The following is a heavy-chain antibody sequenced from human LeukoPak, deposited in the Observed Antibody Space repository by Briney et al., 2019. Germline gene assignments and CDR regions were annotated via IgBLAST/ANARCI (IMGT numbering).Heavy chain of an antibody. V-gene: IGHV1-2*02. Sequence: ASVKVSCKASGYTFTGYYMHWVRQAPGQGLEWMGWINPNSGGTNYAQKFQGRVTMTRDTSISTAYMELGRLRSDDTAVYYCARGKFYGSGSYGVMNYYYYMDVWGKGTTVTVSS. J-gene: IGHJ6*03. CDR1: GYTFTGYY. CDR3: ARGKFYGSGSYGVMNYYYYMDV. CDR2: INPNSGGT. D-gene: IGHD3-10*01.